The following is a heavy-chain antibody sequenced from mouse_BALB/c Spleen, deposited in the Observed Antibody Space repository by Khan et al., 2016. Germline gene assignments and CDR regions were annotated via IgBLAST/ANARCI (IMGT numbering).Heavy chain of an antibody. D-gene: IGHD2-10*01. CDR1: GYTFTNYG. J-gene: IGHJ4*01. Sequence: QIQLVQSGPELKKPGETVKISCKASGYTFTNYGMNWVKRAPGKGLKWMGWINTYTGEPTYADDFKGRFAFSLETSASTAYLQINNLKNEDTATYFWARPPYFSYVMVYWGQGTSVTVSS. CDR3: ARPPYFSYVMVY. CDR2: INTYTGEP. V-gene: IGHV9-3-1*01.